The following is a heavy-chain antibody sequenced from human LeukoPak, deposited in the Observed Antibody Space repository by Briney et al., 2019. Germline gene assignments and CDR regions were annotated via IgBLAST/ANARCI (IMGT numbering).Heavy chain of an antibody. J-gene: IGHJ2*01. CDR1: GGSISSYY. V-gene: IGHV4-59*12. Sequence: SETLSLTCTVSGGSISSYYWSWIRQPPGEGLEWIGYIYYSGSTNYNPSLKSRVTISVDTSKNQFSLKLSSVTAADTAVYYCARDXSGWYFDLWGRGTLVTVSS. CDR3: ARDXSGWYFDL. D-gene: IGHD6-19*01. CDR2: IYYSGST.